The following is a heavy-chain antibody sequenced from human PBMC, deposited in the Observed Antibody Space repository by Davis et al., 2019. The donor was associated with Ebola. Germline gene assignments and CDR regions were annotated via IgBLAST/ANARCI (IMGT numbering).Heavy chain of an antibody. Sequence: GESLKISCKGSGYTFTSYYMHWVRQAPGQGLEWMGIINPSGGSTSYAQKFQGRVTMTRDTSTSTVYMELSSLRSEDTAVYYCARVSPSILEWEGMDVWGQGTTVTVSS. CDR2: INPSGGST. CDR3: ARVSPSILEWEGMDV. CDR1: GYTFTSYY. J-gene: IGHJ6*02. D-gene: IGHD3-3*01. V-gene: IGHV1-46*01.